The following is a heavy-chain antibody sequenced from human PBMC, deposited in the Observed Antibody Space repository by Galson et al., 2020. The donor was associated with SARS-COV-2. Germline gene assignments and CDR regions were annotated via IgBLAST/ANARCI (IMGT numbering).Heavy chain of an antibody. V-gene: IGHV4-39*07. Sequence: SETLSLTCNVSSGTISSSRYYWGWTRQPPGRGLEWLGSISSSGITYYKPSLRSRVTISVDTSKKQFSLKLNSVTAADTAVYYCAREAGNSWYFDYWAQGTLVTVSS. D-gene: IGHD4-4*01. CDR1: SGTISSSRYY. CDR3: AREAGNSWYFDY. J-gene: IGHJ4*02. CDR2: ISSSGIT.